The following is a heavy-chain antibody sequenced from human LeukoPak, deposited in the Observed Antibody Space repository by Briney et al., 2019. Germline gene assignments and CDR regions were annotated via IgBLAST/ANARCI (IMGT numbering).Heavy chain of an antibody. CDR3: VKEKLAYCGGDCFGEYFQD. CDR1: GITFDSYA. CDR2: ISGSGGRT. J-gene: IGHJ1*01. Sequence: GGSLRLSCAAAGITFDSYAMSWVRQAPGKGLEWISVISGSGGRTSYAASVKGRLIISRNNSKNTLHLQMHSLRAEDTAVYYCVKEKLAYCGGDCFGEYFQDWGQGTLVTVSS. D-gene: IGHD2-21*02. V-gene: IGHV3-23*01.